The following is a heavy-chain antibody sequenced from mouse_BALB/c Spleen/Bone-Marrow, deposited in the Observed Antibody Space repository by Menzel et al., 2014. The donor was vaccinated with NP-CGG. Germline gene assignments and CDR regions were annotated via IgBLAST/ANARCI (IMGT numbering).Heavy chain of an antibody. Sequence: VQLQQSGAELVKPGASVKLSCTASGFNIEDTYMHWVKQRPEQGLEWIGRIDPANGNTKYDPKFQGKATITADTSSNTAYLQLSSQTSEDTAVYYCAEITTAAYYVMDYWGQGTSVTVSS. CDR2: IDPANGNT. CDR1: GFNIEDTY. J-gene: IGHJ4*01. D-gene: IGHD1-2*01. V-gene: IGHV14-3*02. CDR3: AEITTAAYYVMDY.